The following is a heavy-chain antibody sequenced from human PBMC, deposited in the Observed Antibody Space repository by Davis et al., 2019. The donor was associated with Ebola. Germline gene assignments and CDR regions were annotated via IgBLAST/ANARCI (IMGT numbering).Heavy chain of an antibody. Sequence: GESLKISCAVSGLAFRDYWMHWVRQSPGKGLVWVSRMNGDGSTINYAGSVKGRFTISRDNAKNSLFLQMNSLTAEDTALYYCAREAPFCGGDCLDYWGQGTLVTVSS. CDR1: GLAFRDYW. V-gene: IGHV3-74*01. J-gene: IGHJ4*02. D-gene: IGHD2-21*01. CDR2: MNGDGSTI. CDR3: AREAPFCGGDCLDY.